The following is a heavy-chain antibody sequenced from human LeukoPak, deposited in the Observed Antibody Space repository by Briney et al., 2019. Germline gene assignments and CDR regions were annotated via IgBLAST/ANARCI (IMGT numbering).Heavy chain of an antibody. CDR3: AADTTADY. D-gene: IGHD1-26*01. CDR1: GFSFSSYE. V-gene: IGHV3-48*03. Sequence: GGSLRLSCAASGFSFSSYEMNWVRQAPGKGLEWVSHISSGGNTKYYVDSVRGRFSMSRDNAKNLLFLQMNSLRAEDTAVYYCAADTTADYWGQGTLVTVSS. J-gene: IGHJ4*02. CDR2: ISSGGNTK.